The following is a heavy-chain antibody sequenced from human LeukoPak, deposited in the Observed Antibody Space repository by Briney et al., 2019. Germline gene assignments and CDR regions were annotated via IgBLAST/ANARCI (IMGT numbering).Heavy chain of an antibody. Sequence: GGSLRLSCAASGFTFSSYSMNWVRRAPGKGLEWVSSISSSSSYIYYADSVKGRFTISRDNSKNTLYLQMNSLRAEDTAVYYCAKGAGYSSSLHFDYWGQGTLVTVSS. CDR2: ISSSSSYI. V-gene: IGHV3-21*04. CDR1: GFTFSSYS. J-gene: IGHJ4*02. D-gene: IGHD6-13*01. CDR3: AKGAGYSSSLHFDY.